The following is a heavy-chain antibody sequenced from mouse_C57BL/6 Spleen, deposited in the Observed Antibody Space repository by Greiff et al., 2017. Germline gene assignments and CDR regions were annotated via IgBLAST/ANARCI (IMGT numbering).Heavy chain of an antibody. D-gene: IGHD1-1*01. Sequence: EVQLQQSGPGLVKPSQSLSLTCSVTGYSITSGYYWNWIRQFPGNKLEWMGYISYDGSNNYNPSLKNRISITRDTSKNQFFLKLNSVTTEDTATYYCARREDYYGSSYHYFDYWGQGTTLTVSS. V-gene: IGHV3-6*01. CDR1: GYSITSGYY. CDR2: ISYDGSN. J-gene: IGHJ2*01. CDR3: ARREDYYGSSYHYFDY.